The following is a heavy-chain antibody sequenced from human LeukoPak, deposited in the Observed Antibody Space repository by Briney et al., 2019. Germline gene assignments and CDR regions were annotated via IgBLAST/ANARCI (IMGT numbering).Heavy chain of an antibody. J-gene: IGHJ4*02. D-gene: IGHD3-16*01. CDR2: IRYDGSYK. Sequence: GGSLRLSCAASGFTFSTYGLHWVRQAPGKGLEWVTFIRYDGSYKYYADSVKGRFTISRDNSKNTLYLQMNSLRAEDTAVYYCAKDYEITTHLFDYWGQGTLVTVSS. V-gene: IGHV3-30*02. CDR3: AKDYEITTHLFDY. CDR1: GFTFSTYG.